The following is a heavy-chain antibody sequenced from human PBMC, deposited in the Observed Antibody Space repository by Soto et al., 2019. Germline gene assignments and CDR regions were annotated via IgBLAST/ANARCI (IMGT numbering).Heavy chain of an antibody. J-gene: IGHJ3*01. D-gene: IGHD2-2*01. Sequence: QVQLVQSGAEVKQPGSAVKVSCEAPGDSFTSYIYSWVRQAPGQGLEWVGRIMPLIDMTNYAQRFEGRVTISADKSTTTIYMELNRLTSEDTAVYYCARGASGQGDVVVVPAASSWVQGTMVIVSS. CDR1: GDSFTSYI. CDR3: ARGASGQGDVVVVPAASS. CDR2: IMPLIDMT. V-gene: IGHV1-69*02.